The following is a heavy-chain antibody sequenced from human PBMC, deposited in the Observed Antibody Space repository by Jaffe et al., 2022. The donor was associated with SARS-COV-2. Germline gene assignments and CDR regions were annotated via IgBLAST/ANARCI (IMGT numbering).Heavy chain of an antibody. Sequence: EVQLLESGGDLVQPGESLRLSCAASGFSFSLYAMSWVRQVPGKGLEWVSGISGSGYSTYYAGSVKGRFTISRDNSKNTLYLQMNSLRAEDTAMYYCARDLRSVDRFNDYWGQGTPVTVSS. CDR3: ARDLRSVDRFNDY. D-gene: IGHD2-15*01. CDR2: ISGSGYST. V-gene: IGHV3-23*01. J-gene: IGHJ4*02. CDR1: GFSFSLYA.